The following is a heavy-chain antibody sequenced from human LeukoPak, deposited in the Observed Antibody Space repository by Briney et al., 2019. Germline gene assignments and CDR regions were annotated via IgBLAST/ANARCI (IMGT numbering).Heavy chain of an antibody. CDR3: ARHLLTAGSID. CDR1: GGSTSSDY. Sequence: SETLSLTCSISGGSTSSDYWSWIRQPPGQGLEWMAYIHNSGTTKYNPSLKSRVTISVDTSKNQFSLKLSSVTAADTAFYYCARHLLTAGSIDWGQGTLVTVSS. V-gene: IGHV4-59*08. D-gene: IGHD3-9*01. J-gene: IGHJ4*02. CDR2: IHNSGTT.